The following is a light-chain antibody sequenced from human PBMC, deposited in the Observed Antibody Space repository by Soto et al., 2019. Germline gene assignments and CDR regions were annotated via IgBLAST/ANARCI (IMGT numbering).Light chain of an antibody. CDR2: DAS. J-gene: IGKJ1*01. CDR3: KQYNSYSWT. Sequence: DIQMTQFPSTLSASVGDSFTITCRASQSISTWLAWYQQRPGKANKLLIYDASSLESGVPSRFSGSGSGTEFTLTISSLQPDEFATYYCKQYNSYSWTVGQGIKVGIK. CDR1: QSISTW. V-gene: IGKV1-5*01.